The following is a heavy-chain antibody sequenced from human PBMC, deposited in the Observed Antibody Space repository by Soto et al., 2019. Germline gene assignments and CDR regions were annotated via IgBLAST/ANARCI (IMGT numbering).Heavy chain of an antibody. D-gene: IGHD5-18*01. CDR2: IYYSGST. V-gene: IGHV4-59*01. CDR3: AGGKDTAMVN. Sequence: SETLSLTCTVSGGSISSYYWSWIRQPPGKGLEWIGYIYYSGSTNYNPSLKSRVTISVDTSKNQFSLKLSSVTAADTAVYYCAGGKDTAMVNWGQGTLVTAPQ. J-gene: IGHJ4*02. CDR1: GGSISSYY.